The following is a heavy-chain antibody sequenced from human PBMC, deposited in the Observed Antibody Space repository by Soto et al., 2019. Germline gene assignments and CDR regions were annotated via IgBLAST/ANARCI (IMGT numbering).Heavy chain of an antibody. CDR2: ISYDGSNK. CDR1: GFTFSSYG. D-gene: IGHD3-10*01. Sequence: QVQLVESGGGVVQPGRSLRLSCAASGFTFSSYGMHWVRQAPGKGLEWVAVISYDGSNKYYADSVKGRFTISRDNSKNTLYLQMNSLRAEDTAVYYCAKSSALTDNWFDPWGQGTLVTVSS. V-gene: IGHV3-30*18. J-gene: IGHJ5*02. CDR3: AKSSALTDNWFDP.